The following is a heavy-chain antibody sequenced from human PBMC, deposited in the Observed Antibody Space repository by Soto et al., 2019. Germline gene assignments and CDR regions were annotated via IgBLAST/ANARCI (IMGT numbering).Heavy chain of an antibody. CDR3: ARGQRYCSGGSCLRGNFDY. D-gene: IGHD2-15*01. CDR2: INHSGST. V-gene: IGHV4-34*01. Sequence: QVQLQQWGAGLLKPSETLSLTCAVYGGSFSGYYWSWIRQPPGKGLEWIGEINHSGSTNYNPSLKSRVTISVDTSKNQCSLKLSSVTAADTAVYYCARGQRYCSGGSCLRGNFDYWGQGTLVTVSS. CDR1: GGSFSGYY. J-gene: IGHJ4*02.